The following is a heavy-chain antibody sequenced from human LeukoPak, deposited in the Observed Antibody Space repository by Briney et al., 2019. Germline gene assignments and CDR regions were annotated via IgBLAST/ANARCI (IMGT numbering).Heavy chain of an antibody. CDR2: IYYSGST. V-gene: IGHV4-30-4*01. Sequence: SETLSLTCTVSGGSISSGDYYWSWIRQPPGKGLVWIGYIYYSGSTYYNPSLKSRVTISVDTSKNQFSLKLSSVTAADTAVYYCARVDVVGEYYFDYWGQGTLVTVSS. CDR3: ARVDVVGEYYFDY. CDR1: GGSISSGDYY. D-gene: IGHD2-15*01. J-gene: IGHJ4*02.